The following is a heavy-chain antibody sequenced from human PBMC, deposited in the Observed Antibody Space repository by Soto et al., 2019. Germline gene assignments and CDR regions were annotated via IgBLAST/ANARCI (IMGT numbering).Heavy chain of an antibody. D-gene: IGHD2-2*01. J-gene: IGHJ3*02. V-gene: IGHV3-33*01. Sequence: QVQLVESGGGVVQPGRSLRLSCAASGFTFSTYGMHWVRQAPGKGLEWVAVIWYDGSNKYYADSVKGRFTISRDNSKNTLYLQMNSLRAEDTAVYYCARFPSVVVPAALSVQAFDIWGQGTMVTVSS. CDR3: ARFPSVVVPAALSVQAFDI. CDR2: IWYDGSNK. CDR1: GFTFSTYG.